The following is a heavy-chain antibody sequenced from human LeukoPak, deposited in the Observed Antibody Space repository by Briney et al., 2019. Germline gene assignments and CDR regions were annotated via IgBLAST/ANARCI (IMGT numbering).Heavy chain of an antibody. CDR3: ARDQGSSTTGWFDP. D-gene: IGHD6-6*01. Sequence: ASVKVSCKASGYTFSGYYIHWVRQAPGQGLEWMGWINPNSGGTNYAQKFQGRVTMTRDTSISTAYMELSRLRSDDTAVYYCARDQGSSTTGWFDPWGQGTLVTVSS. CDR1: GYTFSGYY. CDR2: INPNSGGT. J-gene: IGHJ5*02. V-gene: IGHV1-2*02.